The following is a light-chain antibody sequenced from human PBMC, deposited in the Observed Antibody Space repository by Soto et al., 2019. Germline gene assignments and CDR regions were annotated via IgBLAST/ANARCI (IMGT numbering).Light chain of an antibody. CDR3: QYYDSSIYVL. Sequence: NFMLTQPHSVSESPGKTVTISCTRSSGSIASNYVQWYQQRPGSAPTTVIYEDNQRPSGVPDRFSGSIDSSSNSASLTISGLKTDDEADYYCQYYDSSIYVLFCGGTTLTVL. J-gene: IGLJ2*01. CDR1: SGSIASNY. CDR2: EDN. V-gene: IGLV6-57*04.